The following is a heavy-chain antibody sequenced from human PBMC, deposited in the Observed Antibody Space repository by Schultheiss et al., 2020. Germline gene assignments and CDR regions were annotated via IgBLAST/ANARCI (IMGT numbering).Heavy chain of an antibody. CDR2: IYYSGST. CDR3: ARGGRFRAMGDGFDI. J-gene: IGHJ3*02. CDR1: GDSINTYY. Sequence: SETLSLTCTVSGDSINTYYWSWIRQPPGKGLEWIGSIYYSGSTYYNPSLKSRVTISVDTSKNQFSLKLSSVTAADTAVYYCARGGRFRAMGDGFDIWGQGTMVTVSS. D-gene: IGHD5-18*01. V-gene: IGHV4-59*05.